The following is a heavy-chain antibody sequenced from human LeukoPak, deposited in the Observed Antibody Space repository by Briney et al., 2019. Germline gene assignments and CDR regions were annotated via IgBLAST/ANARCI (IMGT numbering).Heavy chain of an antibody. J-gene: IGHJ4*02. CDR3: ARRARSYTIDY. CDR2: INAGSGNT. V-gene: IGHV1-3*01. Sequence: ASVKVSCKASGYTFTSYAMHWVRQAPGQRLEWMGWINAGSGNTKYSQKFQGRVTITRDTSASTAYMELSSLRSEDTAVYYCARRARSYTIDYWGQGTLVTVSS. CDR1: GYTFTSYA. D-gene: IGHD2-2*02.